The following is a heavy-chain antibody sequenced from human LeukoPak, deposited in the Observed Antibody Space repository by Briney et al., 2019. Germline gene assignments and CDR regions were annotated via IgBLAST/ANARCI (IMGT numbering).Heavy chain of an antibody. CDR3: AKVGGIAVAGLFDY. V-gene: IGHV3-21*04. CDR2: ISSSSSYI. CDR1: GFTFSSYS. J-gene: IGHJ4*02. Sequence: GGSLRLSCAASGFTFSSYSMNWVRQAPGKGLEWVSSISSSSSYIYYADSVKGRFTISRDNSKNTLYLQMNSLRAEDTAVYYCAKVGGIAVAGLFDYWGQGTLVTVSS. D-gene: IGHD6-19*01.